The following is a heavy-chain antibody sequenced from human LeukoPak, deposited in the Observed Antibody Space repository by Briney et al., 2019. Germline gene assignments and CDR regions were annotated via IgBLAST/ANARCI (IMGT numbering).Heavy chain of an antibody. D-gene: IGHD6-19*01. CDR3: AKVRAPSGWFNSDY. CDR1: GFTFDDYA. Sequence: PGRSLRLSCAASGFTFDDYAMHWVRQAPGKGLEWVSAISGRGGSTYYADSVKGRFTISRDNSKNTLYLQMNSLRVEDTAAYYCAKVRAPSGWFNSDYWGQGTLVTVSS. CDR2: ISGRGGST. J-gene: IGHJ4*02. V-gene: IGHV3-23*01.